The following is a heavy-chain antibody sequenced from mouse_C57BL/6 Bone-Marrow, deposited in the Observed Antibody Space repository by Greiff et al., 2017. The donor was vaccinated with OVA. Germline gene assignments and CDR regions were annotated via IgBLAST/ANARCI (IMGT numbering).Heavy chain of an antibody. CDR3: ATSIPEGYFDV. CDR2: IYPGGGYT. D-gene: IGHD2-10*02. Sequence: VQLQQSGAELVRPGTSVKMSCKASGYTFTNYWIGWAKQRPGHGLEWIGDIYPGGGYTNYNEKFKGKATLTADKSSSTAYMQFSSLTSEDSAIYYCATSIPEGYFDVWGTGTTVTVSS. J-gene: IGHJ1*03. CDR1: GYTFTNYW. V-gene: IGHV1-63*01.